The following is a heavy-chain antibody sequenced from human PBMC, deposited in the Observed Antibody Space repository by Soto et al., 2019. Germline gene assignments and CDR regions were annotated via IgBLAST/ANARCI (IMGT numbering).Heavy chain of an antibody. V-gene: IGHV3-23*01. CDR1: GFTFSSYA. CDR2: ISGSGGST. J-gene: IGHJ6*03. D-gene: IGHD2-15*01. Sequence: GGSLRLSCAASGFTFSSYAMSWVRQAPGKGLEWVSAISGSGGSTYYADSVKGRFTISRDNSKNTLYLQMNSLRAEDTAVYYCAKDKDCSGGSCYSGGYYYYYMDVWGKGTTVTVSS. CDR3: AKDKDCSGGSCYSGGYYYYYMDV.